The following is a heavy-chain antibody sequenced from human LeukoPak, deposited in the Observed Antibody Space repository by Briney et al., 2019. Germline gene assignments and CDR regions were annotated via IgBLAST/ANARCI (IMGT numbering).Heavy chain of an antibody. D-gene: IGHD6-19*01. CDR1: GGSISSYY. V-gene: IGHV4-4*07. CDR2: IYTSGST. J-gene: IGHJ3*02. Sequence: SETLSLTCTVSGGSISSYYWSWIRQPAGKGLEWIGRIYTSGSTNYNPSLKSRVTMSVDTSKNQFSLKLSSVTAADTAVYYCATNLGIAVAAGALDIWGQGTMVTVSS. CDR3: ATNLGIAVAAGALDI.